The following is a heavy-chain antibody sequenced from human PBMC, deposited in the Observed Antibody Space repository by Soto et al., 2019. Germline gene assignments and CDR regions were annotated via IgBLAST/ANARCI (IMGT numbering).Heavy chain of an antibody. Sequence: SETLSLTCAVYGGSFSGYYWSWIRQPPGKGLEWIGEINHSGSTNYIPSLKSRVTISVDTSKNQFSLKLSSVTAADTAVYYCARSYYDSSGYHGLNNIWGQGTLVTVSS. CDR3: ARSYYDSSGYHGLNNI. D-gene: IGHD3-22*01. CDR1: GGSFSGYY. V-gene: IGHV4-34*01. CDR2: INHSGST. J-gene: IGHJ4*02.